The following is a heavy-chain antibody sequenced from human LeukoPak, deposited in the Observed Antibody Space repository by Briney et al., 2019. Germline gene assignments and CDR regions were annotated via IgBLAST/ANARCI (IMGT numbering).Heavy chain of an antibody. CDR1: GFTFSSYE. J-gene: IGHJ6*03. CDR2: ISSSGSTI. Sequence: PGGSLRLSCAASGFTFSSYEMNWVRQAPGKGLEWVSHISSSGSTIYYADSVKGRFTISRDNAKNSLYLQMNSLRAEDTAVYYCARDKEYYDFWSGYSRYMDVWGKGTTVTVSS. D-gene: IGHD3-3*01. CDR3: ARDKEYYDFWSGYSRYMDV. V-gene: IGHV3-48*03.